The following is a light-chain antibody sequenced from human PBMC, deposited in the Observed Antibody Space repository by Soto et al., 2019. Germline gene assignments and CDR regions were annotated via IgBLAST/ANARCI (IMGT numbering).Light chain of an antibody. V-gene: IGKV3D-20*01. J-gene: IGKJ5*01. Sequence: EIVLTQSPATLWLSPGEIATLSVGASQIVKNRYVAWYQQKPGLAPRLLIYDASTRATGIPDRFSGSGSGTDFTLTINRLEPEDFAVYYCQHYYDTPGTFGQGTRREIK. CDR3: QHYYDTPGT. CDR1: QIVKNRY. CDR2: DAS.